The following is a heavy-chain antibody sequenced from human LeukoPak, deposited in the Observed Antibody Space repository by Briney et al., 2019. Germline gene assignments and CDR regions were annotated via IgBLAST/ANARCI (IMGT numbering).Heavy chain of an antibody. CDR3: ARIRCGHSGFLCYSH. V-gene: IGHV4-34*01. D-gene: IGHD2/OR15-2a*01. Sequence: PSETLSLTCGVFGVSINDYYWSWIRQSPGKGLEWIGEISHTEGTRYNPSLESRVTMSVGTSENQLSLKLIFVTAADTAVYYCARIRCGHSGFLCYSHWGLGTLVTFSS. CDR2: ISHTEGT. CDR1: GVSINDYY. J-gene: IGHJ1*01.